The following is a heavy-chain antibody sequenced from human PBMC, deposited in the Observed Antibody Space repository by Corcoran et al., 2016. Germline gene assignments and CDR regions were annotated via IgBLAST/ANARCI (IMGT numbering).Heavy chain of an antibody. CDR1: GFTFSSYG. V-gene: IGHV3-30*18. CDR3: AKTYYYDSSGPPDY. D-gene: IGHD3-22*01. Sequence: QVQLVESGGGVVQPGRSLRLSCAASGFTFSSYGMHWVRQAPGKGLEWVAVISYDGSNKYYADSVKGRFTISRDNSKNTLYLQMNSLRAEDTAVYYCAKTYYYDSSGPPDYWGQGTLVTVSS. J-gene: IGHJ4*02. CDR2: ISYDGSNK.